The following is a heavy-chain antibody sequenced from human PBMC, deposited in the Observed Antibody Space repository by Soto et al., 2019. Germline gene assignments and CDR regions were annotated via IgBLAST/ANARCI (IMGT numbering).Heavy chain of an antibody. D-gene: IGHD2-21*02. J-gene: IGHJ4*02. Sequence: QVQLVQSGAEVKKPGASVKVSCKASGYTFTSYAMHWVRQAPGQRLEWMGWINAGNGNTKYSQKFQGRVTITRDTSASTAYMELSSLRSEDTAVYYCARELAYCGGDCGNYFDYWGQGTLVTVSS. CDR2: INAGNGNT. V-gene: IGHV1-3*01. CDR3: ARELAYCGGDCGNYFDY. CDR1: GYTFTSYA.